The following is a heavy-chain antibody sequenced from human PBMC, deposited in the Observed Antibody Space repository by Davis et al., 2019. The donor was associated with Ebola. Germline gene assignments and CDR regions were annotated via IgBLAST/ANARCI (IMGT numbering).Heavy chain of an antibody. CDR1: GYSFTSYW. CDR2: IDPSDSYT. J-gene: IGHJ4*02. V-gene: IGHV5-10-1*01. D-gene: IGHD3-10*01. Sequence: GESLKISCQGSGYSFTSYWISWVRQMPGKGLEWMGRIDPSDSYTNYSPSFQGHVTISADKSFSTAYLQWSGLKASDTAMYYCARMGKSYYDSLWDYWGQGTLVTVSS. CDR3: ARMGKSYYDSLWDY.